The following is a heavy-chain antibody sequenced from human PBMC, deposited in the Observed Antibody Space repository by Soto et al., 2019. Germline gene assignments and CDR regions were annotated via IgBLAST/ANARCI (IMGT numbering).Heavy chain of an antibody. V-gene: IGHV3-74*01. CDR2: INTDGSAT. Sequence: LRLSCAASGFIFSSDWMHWVRQAPGKGLVWVSRINTDGSATSYADSVKGRFTISRDNAKNTVYLQMNSLRAEDTAVYYCARLYSSGWYGPGRYWGQGTLVTVSS. CDR3: ARLYSSGWYGPGRY. CDR1: GFIFSSDW. D-gene: IGHD6-19*01. J-gene: IGHJ4*02.